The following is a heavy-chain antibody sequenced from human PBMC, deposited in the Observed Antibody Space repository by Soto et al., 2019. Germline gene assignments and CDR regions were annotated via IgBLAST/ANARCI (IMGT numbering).Heavy chain of an antibody. V-gene: IGHV3-74*01. CDR2: IISGGTRV. CDR3: ARERTSKGGMDI. Sequence: EVQLVESGGGLVQPGGSLRLSCAASGFTFSSDWMNWVRQSPGKGLEWVSRIISGGTRVSYADSVKGRFIITRDNAKNTLYLEMHSLTADDTAVYYCARERTSKGGMDIWGHGTTVTVSS. J-gene: IGHJ6*02. CDR1: GFTFSSDW.